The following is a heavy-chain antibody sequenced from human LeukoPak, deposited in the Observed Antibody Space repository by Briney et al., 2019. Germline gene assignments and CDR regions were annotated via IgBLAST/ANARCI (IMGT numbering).Heavy chain of an antibody. D-gene: IGHD5-18*01. Sequence: AGSLRLSCAASGFTFSDYYMRWSRQAPGRGLEWVSYISSSGSTIYYADPVKGRFTISRDNAKNSLYLQMNSLRAEDTAVYYCARDGSYGPNPFAYWGQGTLVTVSS. CDR3: ARDGSYGPNPFAY. V-gene: IGHV3-11*04. CDR1: GFTFSDYY. J-gene: IGHJ4*02. CDR2: ISSSGSTI.